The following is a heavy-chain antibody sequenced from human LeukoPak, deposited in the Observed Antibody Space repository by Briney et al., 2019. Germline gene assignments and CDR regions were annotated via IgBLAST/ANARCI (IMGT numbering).Heavy chain of an antibody. V-gene: IGHV4-39*01. CDR3: ASLMVRGVMAD. CDR1: GGSISSSSYY. D-gene: IGHD3-10*01. J-gene: IGHJ4*02. Sequence: SETLSLTCTVSGGSISSSSYYWGWIRQPPGKGLEWIGSIYHSGSTYYNPSLKSRVTISVDTSKNQFSLKLSSVTAADTAVYYCASLMVRGVMADWGQGTLVTVSS. CDR2: IYHSGST.